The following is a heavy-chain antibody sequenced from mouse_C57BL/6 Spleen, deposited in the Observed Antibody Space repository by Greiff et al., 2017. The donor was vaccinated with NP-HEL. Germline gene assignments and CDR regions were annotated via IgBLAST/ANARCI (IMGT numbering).Heavy chain of an antibody. CDR1: GFTFSSYA. V-gene: IGHV5-9-1*02. CDR3: TRDSTRLGFAY. Sequence: EVKLMESGEGLVKPGGSLKLSCAASGFTFSSYAMSWVRQTPEKRLEWVAYISSGGDYIYYADTVKGRFTISRDNARNTLYLQMSSLKSEDTAMYYCTRDSTRLGFAYWGQGTLVTVSA. J-gene: IGHJ3*01. D-gene: IGHD2-2*01. CDR2: ISSGGDYI.